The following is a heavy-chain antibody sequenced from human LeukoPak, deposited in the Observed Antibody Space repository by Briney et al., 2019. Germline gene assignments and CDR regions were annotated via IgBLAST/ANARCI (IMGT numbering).Heavy chain of an antibody. V-gene: IGHV3-53*01. D-gene: IGHD6-19*01. CDR3: AKRGQWLVSAYHGFDY. J-gene: IGHJ4*02. CDR2: FYSGGNT. Sequence: PGGSLRLSCVDSGFTGRSIYMSWVRQAPGKGLEWVSVFYSGGNTHYADSVKGRFTISRDNSKNTLYLQMNSLRAEDTAVYYCAKRGQWLVSAYHGFDYWGQGTLVTVSS. CDR1: GFTGRSIY.